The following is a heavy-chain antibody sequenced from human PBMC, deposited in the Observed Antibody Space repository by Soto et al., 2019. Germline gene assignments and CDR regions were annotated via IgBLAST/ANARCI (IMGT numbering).Heavy chain of an antibody. D-gene: IGHD2-21*02. V-gene: IGHV4-59*01. CDR3: ARQDGGNSFDY. CDR2: IYYSGTT. Sequence: QVQLQESGPGLVKPSETLSLTCTVSGGSISSYYWSWIRQPPGKGLEWIGYIYYSGTTNYNTPLRRQVTISVDTYKNQFSLKLSSVTAADTAVYYWARQDGGNSFDYWGQGTLVTVSS. J-gene: IGHJ4*02. CDR1: GGSISSYY.